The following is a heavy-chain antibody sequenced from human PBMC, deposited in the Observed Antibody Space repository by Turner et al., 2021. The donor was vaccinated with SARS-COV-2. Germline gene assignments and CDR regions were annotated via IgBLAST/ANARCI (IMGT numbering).Heavy chain of an antibody. CDR1: GFTVSSNY. V-gene: IGHV3-53*01. J-gene: IGHJ4*02. D-gene: IGHD2-15*01. Sequence: EVQLVESGGGLIQPGGSLRLSCAASGFTVSSNYMSWVRQAPGKGVEWVSVIYSGGSTFYADSVKGRFTISRDNSKNTLYLQMNSLRAEDTAVYYCARDLGGLRFDYWGQGTLVTVSS. CDR2: IYSGGST. CDR3: ARDLGGLRFDY.